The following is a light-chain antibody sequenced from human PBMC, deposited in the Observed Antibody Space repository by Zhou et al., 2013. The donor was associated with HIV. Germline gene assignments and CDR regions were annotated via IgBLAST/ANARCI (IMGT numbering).Light chain of an antibody. CDR3: QSYDISLSDFSV. V-gene: IGLV2-8*01. CDR1: SSDVAYNF. CDR2: EVS. Sequence: QSALTQPPSASGSPGQSVTISCTGTSSDVAYNFVSWYQQHPGKVPKLLIYEVSKRPSGVPDRFSGSRSGNTASLTVSGLQAEDEADYYCQSYDISLSDFSVFGSGTKVSVL. J-gene: IGLJ1*01.